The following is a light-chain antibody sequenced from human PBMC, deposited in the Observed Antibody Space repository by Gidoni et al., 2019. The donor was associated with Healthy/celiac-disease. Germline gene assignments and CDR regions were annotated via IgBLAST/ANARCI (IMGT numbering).Light chain of an antibody. CDR2: RDS. J-gene: IGLJ3*02. Sequence: YALPQPRSVSVALGQTARITCGGNNIGSKNVHWYQQKPGQAPVLVIYRDSNRPSGIPERFSGSNSGNTATLTISRAQAGDEADYYCQVWDSSTGVFGGGTKLTVL. CDR3: QVWDSSTGV. CDR1: NIGSKN. V-gene: IGLV3-9*01.